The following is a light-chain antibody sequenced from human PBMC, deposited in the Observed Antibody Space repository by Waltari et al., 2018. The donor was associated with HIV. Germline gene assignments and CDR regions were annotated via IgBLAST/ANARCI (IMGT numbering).Light chain of an antibody. J-gene: IGLJ3*02. CDR2: DVT. CDR1: SSDIGGYDY. Sequence: QSALTQPASVSGSLGQSITFSCTGTSSDIGGYDYVSWYQQHPGEAPKIIIYDVTNRPSGISYRFSCSQAVDTASLPISGLQAEDEADYYCTSFTTTTAWVFGGGTKLTVL. CDR3: TSFTTTTAWV. V-gene: IGLV2-14*03.